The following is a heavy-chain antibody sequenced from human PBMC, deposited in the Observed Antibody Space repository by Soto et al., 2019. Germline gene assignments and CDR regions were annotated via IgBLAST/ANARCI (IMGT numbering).Heavy chain of an antibody. D-gene: IGHD1-26*01. CDR3: ARDTGGSYDY. V-gene: IGHV3-72*01. Sequence: EGQLVQSGGGLVQPGGSLRLSCTASGFAFDDYYMDWVRQVPGKGLEWIGRTRDKPNNYAAEYVASVKGRFTISRDASKDSMYLQMNTVKTEDTAVYYCARDTGGSYDYWGQEALVIVSS. J-gene: IGHJ4*02. CDR2: TRDKPNNYAA. CDR1: GFAFDDYY.